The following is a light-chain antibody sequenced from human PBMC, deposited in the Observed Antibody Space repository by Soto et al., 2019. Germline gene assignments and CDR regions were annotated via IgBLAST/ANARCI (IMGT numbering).Light chain of an antibody. J-gene: IGKJ1*01. V-gene: IGKV1-27*01. CDR1: QGLSIY. Sequence: DIQMTQSPSSLSASIGDRVTITCRASQGLSIYLAWYQQKPGKVPKLLIYAASTLQSRVPSRFSGSGSGTDFTLTISSLQPEDVATYYCRKYNNAPWTFGQGTRVEIK. CDR2: AAS. CDR3: RKYNNAPWT.